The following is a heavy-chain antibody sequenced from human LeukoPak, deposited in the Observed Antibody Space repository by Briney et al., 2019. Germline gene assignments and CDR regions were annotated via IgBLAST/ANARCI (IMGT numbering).Heavy chain of an antibody. D-gene: IGHD2-2*01. V-gene: IGHV3-11*01. Sequence: GGSLRLPCAASGFTFSDYYMSWIRQAPGKGLEWVSYISSSGSTIYYADSVKGRFTISRDNAKNSLYLQMNSLRAEDTAVYYCAREISYCSSTSCLGDYWGQGTLVTVSS. CDR2: ISSSGSTI. CDR3: AREISYCSSTSCLGDY. CDR1: GFTFSDYY. J-gene: IGHJ4*02.